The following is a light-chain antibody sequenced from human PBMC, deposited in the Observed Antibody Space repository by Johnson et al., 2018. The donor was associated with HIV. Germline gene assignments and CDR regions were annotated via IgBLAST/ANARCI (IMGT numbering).Light chain of an antibody. CDR1: SSNIGNNY. Sequence: QPVLTQPPSVSAAPGQKVTISCSGSSSNIGNNYVSWYQQLPGTAPKLLIYDNNKRPSGIPDRFSGSKSGTSATLGITGLQTGDEADYYCGTWDSSLSTYVVGTGTKVTGL. CDR2: DNN. V-gene: IGLV1-51*01. J-gene: IGLJ1*01. CDR3: GTWDSSLSTYV.